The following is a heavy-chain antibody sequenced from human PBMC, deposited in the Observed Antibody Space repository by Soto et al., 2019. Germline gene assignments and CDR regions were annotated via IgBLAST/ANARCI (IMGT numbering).Heavy chain of an antibody. V-gene: IGHV1-69*02. CDR2: IIPILGIA. D-gene: IGHD2-2*01. CDR3: ARSDIVVVPAAIHYYYYMDV. J-gene: IGHJ6*03. CDR1: GGTFSSYT. Sequence: SVKVSCKASGGTFSSYTISWVRQAPGQGLEWMGRIIPILGIANYAQKFQGRVTITADKSTSTAYMELSSLSSEDTAVYYCARSDIVVVPAAIHYYYYMDVWGKGTTVTVSS.